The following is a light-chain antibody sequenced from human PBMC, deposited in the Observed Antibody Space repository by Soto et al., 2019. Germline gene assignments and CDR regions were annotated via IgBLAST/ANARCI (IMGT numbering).Light chain of an antibody. CDR2: DAS. V-gene: IGKV1-33*01. CDR3: QQYDVGPLT. Sequence: DIQITQSPSSLSATVGDRVTITCRASQTITTYLTWYQQKPGKAPKLLIYDASSLESGVPSRFSGSGSGTDFTFTISSLQPEDFATYYCQQYDVGPLTSGGRSKVDVK. J-gene: IGKJ4*01. CDR1: QTITTY.